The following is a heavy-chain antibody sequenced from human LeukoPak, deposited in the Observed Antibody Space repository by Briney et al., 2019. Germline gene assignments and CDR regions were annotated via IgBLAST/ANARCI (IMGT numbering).Heavy chain of an antibody. D-gene: IGHD1-26*01. J-gene: IGHJ3*02. Sequence: SETLSLTCTVSGGSVSSGSYYWSWIRQPPGKGLEWIGYTYYSGSTNYNPSLKSRVTISVDTSKNQFSLKLSSVTAADTAVYYCARDGSYYDSYSYAFDIWGQGTMVTVSS. CDR2: TYYSGST. CDR1: GGSVSSGSYY. CDR3: ARDGSYYDSYSYAFDI. V-gene: IGHV4-61*01.